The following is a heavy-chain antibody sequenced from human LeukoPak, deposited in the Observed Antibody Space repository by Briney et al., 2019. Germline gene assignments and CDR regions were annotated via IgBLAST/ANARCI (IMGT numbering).Heavy chain of an antibody. Sequence: SVKVSCKASGGTFSSYAISWVRQAPGQGLEWMGRIIPIFGIANYAQKFQGRVTITADKSTSTAYMELSSLRSEDTAEYYCAIGYCTNGVCPPYDSREKYYFDYWGQGTLVTVSS. V-gene: IGHV1-69*04. D-gene: IGHD2-8*01. CDR2: IIPIFGIA. CDR1: GGTFSSYA. CDR3: AIGYCTNGVCPPYDSREKYYFDY. J-gene: IGHJ4*02.